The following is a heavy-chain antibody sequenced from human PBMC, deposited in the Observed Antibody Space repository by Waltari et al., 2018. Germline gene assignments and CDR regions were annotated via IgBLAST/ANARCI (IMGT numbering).Heavy chain of an antibody. V-gene: IGHV4-34*01. CDR1: GGSFSGHY. CDR3: ARGQDSAKIHY. Sequence: QVQLHQWGAGLLKPSETLSLTCAIYGGSFSGHYKAWVRQPPGKGLEWIGEVHPSGSTEYNPSLKSRVTISVDTSKNQFSLNLSSVTAADTAIYYCARGQDSAKIHYWGQGTLVTVSS. J-gene: IGHJ4*02. D-gene: IGHD2-15*01. CDR2: VHPSGST.